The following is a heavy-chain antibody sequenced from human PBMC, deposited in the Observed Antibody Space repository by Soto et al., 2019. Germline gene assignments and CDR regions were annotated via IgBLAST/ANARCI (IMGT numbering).Heavy chain of an antibody. CDR3: ARPVPAATLDAFDI. Sequence: HGESLKISCQGSGYSFTSYWIGWVRQMPGKGLEWMGIIYPGDSDTRYSPSFQGQVTISADKSISTAYLQWSSLKASDTAMYYCARPVPAATLDAFDIWGQGTMVTVSS. J-gene: IGHJ3*02. V-gene: IGHV5-51*01. CDR2: IYPGDSDT. D-gene: IGHD2-2*01. CDR1: GYSFTSYW.